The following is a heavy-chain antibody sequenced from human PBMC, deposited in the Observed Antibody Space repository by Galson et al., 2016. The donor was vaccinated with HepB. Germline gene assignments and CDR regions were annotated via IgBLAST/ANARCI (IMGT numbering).Heavy chain of an antibody. CDR2: ISNNGNNK. D-gene: IGHD3-10*01. CDR1: GFTSSRNA. J-gene: IGHJ4*02. V-gene: IGHV3-30*04. Sequence: SLRLSCAASGFTSSRNAMHWVRQAPGKGLEWVAVISNNGNNKYYGDSVKGRFTISRDNSKNTLFLQLNSLRAEDTAVYYCAKDGLGWFGELLPDDYWGQGTLVTVSS. CDR3: AKDGLGWFGELLPDDY.